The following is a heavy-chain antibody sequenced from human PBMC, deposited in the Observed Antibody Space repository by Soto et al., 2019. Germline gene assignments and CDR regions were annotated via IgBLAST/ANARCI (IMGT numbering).Heavy chain of an antibody. CDR1: GFTVSSNY. CDR2: IYSGGST. Sequence: EVQLVESGGGLIQPGGSLRLSCAASGFTVSSNYMSWVRQAPGKGLEWVSVIYSGGSTYYADSVKGRFTISRDNSKNTLYLQIHSLRAEDPAVYYCARDRVESGYPEYFQHWGQGTVVTVSS. CDR3: ARDRVESGYPEYFQH. D-gene: IGHD3-22*01. V-gene: IGHV3-53*01. J-gene: IGHJ1*01.